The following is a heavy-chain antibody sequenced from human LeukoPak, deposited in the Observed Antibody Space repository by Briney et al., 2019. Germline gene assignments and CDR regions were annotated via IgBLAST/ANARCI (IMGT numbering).Heavy chain of an antibody. CDR1: GYTFTGYY. J-gene: IGHJ4*02. V-gene: IGHV1-69*13. Sequence: ASVKVSCKASGYTFTGYYMHWVRQAPGQGLEWMGGIIPIFGTANYAQKFQGRVTITADESTSTAYMELSSLRSEDTAVYYCARSIVGARQNYGSLPFDYWGQGTLVTVSS. D-gene: IGHD1-26*01. CDR2: IIPIFGTA. CDR3: ARSIVGARQNYGSLPFDY.